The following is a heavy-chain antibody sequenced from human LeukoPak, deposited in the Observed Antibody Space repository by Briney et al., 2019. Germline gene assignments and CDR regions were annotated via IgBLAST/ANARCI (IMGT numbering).Heavy chain of an antibody. CDR1: GGSFSGYY. CDR2: INHSGST. J-gene: IGHJ5*02. D-gene: IGHD3-3*01. CDR3: ARGITIFGVVSVDP. V-gene: IGHV4-34*01. Sequence: SETLSPTCAVYGGSFSGYYWSWIRQPPGKGLEWIGEINHSGSTNYNPSLKSRVTISVDTSKNQFSLKLSSVTAADTAVYYCARGITIFGVVSVDPWGQGTLVTVSS.